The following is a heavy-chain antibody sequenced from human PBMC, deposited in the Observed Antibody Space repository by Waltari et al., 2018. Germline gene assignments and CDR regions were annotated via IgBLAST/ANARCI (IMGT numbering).Heavy chain of an antibody. J-gene: IGHJ2*01. D-gene: IGHD4-17*01. V-gene: IGHV3-74*01. Sequence: EVQLVESGGGLVQPGGSLRLSCAASGFTSSMYWLHWVRQAPGKGLVWGSRSNSDGSSTSYADSVKGRFTISKDNAKNTVYLQMNSLRAEDTAIYYCARGARRTTVTTGWWYFDLWGRGTLVTVSS. CDR1: GFTSSMYW. CDR3: ARGARRTTVTTGWWYFDL. CDR2: SNSDGSST.